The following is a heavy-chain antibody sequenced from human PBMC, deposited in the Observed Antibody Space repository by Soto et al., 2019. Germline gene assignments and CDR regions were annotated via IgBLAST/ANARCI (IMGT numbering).Heavy chain of an antibody. D-gene: IGHD4-17*01. CDR1: GGSFSGYY. J-gene: IGHJ3*02. CDR2: INHSGST. Sequence: SETLSLTCAVYGGSFSGYYWSWIRQPPGKGLEWIGEINHSGSTNYNPSLKSRVTISVDTSKNQFSLKLSSVTAADTAVYYCARRSKMTTVTTSGLNSALDALDIWGQGTMVTVSS. V-gene: IGHV4-34*01. CDR3: ARRSKMTTVTTSGLNSALDALDI.